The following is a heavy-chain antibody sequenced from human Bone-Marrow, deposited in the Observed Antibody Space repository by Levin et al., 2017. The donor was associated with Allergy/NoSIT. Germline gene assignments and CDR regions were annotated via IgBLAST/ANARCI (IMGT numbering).Heavy chain of an antibody. CDR2: IYYSGST. Sequence: GSLRLSCTVSGGSISSSSYYWGWIRQPPGKGLEWIGSIYYSGSTYYNPSLKSRVTISVDTSKNQFSLKLSAVTAADTAVYYCARAEVRLSYYYDSSGYYYVREFDPWGQGTLVTVSS. CDR1: GGSISSSSYY. CDR3: ARAEVRLSYYYDSSGYYYVREFDP. D-gene: IGHD3-22*01. J-gene: IGHJ5*02. V-gene: IGHV4-39*01.